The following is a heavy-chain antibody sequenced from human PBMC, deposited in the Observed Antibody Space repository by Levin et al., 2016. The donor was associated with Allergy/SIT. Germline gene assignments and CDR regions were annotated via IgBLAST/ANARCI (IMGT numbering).Heavy chain of an antibody. CDR3: ARDGSRYFDY. J-gene: IGHJ4*02. V-gene: IGHV3-48*03. Sequence: GESLKISCAASGFIFSSYEINWVRQAPGKGLEWVSHISSSGSTIYYADSVRGRFTISRDNAKNSLYLQMNSLRAEDTAVYYCARDGSRYFDYWGQGTLVTVSS. CDR2: ISSSGSTI. CDR1: GFIFSSYE.